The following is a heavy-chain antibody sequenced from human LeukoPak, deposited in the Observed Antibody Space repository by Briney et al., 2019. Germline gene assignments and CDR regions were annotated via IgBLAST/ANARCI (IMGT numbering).Heavy chain of an antibody. D-gene: IGHD6-13*01. V-gene: IGHV1-69*04. J-gene: IGHJ5*02. Sequence: GASVKVSCKASGGTFSSYAISWVRQAPGQGLEWMGRIIPILGIANYAQKFQGRVTITADKSTSTAYMELSSLRSKDTAVYYCARDETAAETGWFDPWGQGTLVTVSS. CDR3: ARDETAAETGWFDP. CDR2: IIPILGIA. CDR1: GGTFSSYA.